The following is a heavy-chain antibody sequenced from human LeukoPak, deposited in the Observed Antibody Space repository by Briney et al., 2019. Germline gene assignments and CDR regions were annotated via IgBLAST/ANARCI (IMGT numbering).Heavy chain of an antibody. V-gene: IGHV1-18*01. D-gene: IGHD2-15*01. CDR2: ISAYNGNT. J-gene: IGHJ4*02. CDR3: ARVPTQEKGYCSAGSCYRGFDY. CDR1: GYTFTSYG. Sequence: ASVKVSCKASGYTFTSYGISWVRQAPGQGLEWMGWISAYNGNTNYAQKLQGRVTMTTDTSTSTAYMELRSLRSDDTAVYYCARVPTQEKGYCSAGSCYRGFDYWGQGTLVTVSS.